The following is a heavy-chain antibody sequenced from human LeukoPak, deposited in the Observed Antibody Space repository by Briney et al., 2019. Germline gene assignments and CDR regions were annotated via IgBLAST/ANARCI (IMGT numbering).Heavy chain of an antibody. D-gene: IGHD6-13*01. CDR3: ARGRRRLQQLGRGWFDP. Sequence: KPSETLSLSCAVYGGSFSGYYWSWIRQPPGKGLEGIGEMNNSRITNYNPSLKSRVTISVDTSKNQFSLKLSSVTAADTAVYYCARGRRRLQQLGRGWFDPWGQGTLVTVSS. CDR2: MNNSRIT. CDR1: GGSFSGYY. V-gene: IGHV4-34*01. J-gene: IGHJ5*02.